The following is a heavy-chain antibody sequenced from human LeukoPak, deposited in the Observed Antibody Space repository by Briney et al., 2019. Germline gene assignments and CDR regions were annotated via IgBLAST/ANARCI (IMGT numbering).Heavy chain of an antibody. CDR1: GFTFSDYY. V-gene: IGHV3-11*01. D-gene: IGHD5/OR15-5a*01. CDR2: ISSSGSTI. CDR3: ARDLREGWFDP. J-gene: IGHJ5*02. Sequence: PGGSLRLSCAASGFTFSDYYMAWIRQAPGKGLEWVSFISSSGSTIYYADSVKGRFTISRDNAKNSLYLQMNSLRAEDTAVYYCARDLREGWFDPWGQGTLVTVSS.